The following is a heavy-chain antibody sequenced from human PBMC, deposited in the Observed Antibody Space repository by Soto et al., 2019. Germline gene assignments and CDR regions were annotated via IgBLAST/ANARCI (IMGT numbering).Heavy chain of an antibody. CDR3: AKAARRGWYETIDY. Sequence: EVQLVESGGGLVQPGRYLRLSCAASGFTFDDYAMHWVRQAPGKGLEWVSGISWNSGSIGYADSVKGRFTISRDNAKNSLYLQMNSLRAEDTALYYCAKAARRGWYETIDYWGQGTLVTVSS. CDR1: GFTFDDYA. D-gene: IGHD6-19*01. J-gene: IGHJ4*02. V-gene: IGHV3-9*01. CDR2: ISWNSGSI.